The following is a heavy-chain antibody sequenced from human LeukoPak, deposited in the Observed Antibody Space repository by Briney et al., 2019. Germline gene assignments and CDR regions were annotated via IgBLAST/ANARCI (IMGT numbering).Heavy chain of an antibody. J-gene: IGHJ3*02. CDR1: GIAVDYNY. Sequence: GGSLRLSCAASGIAVDYNYMSWVRQVPGKGPEWVSVIHAGDTPYYADSVKGRFSISRDISKNTLNLQMTSLRVEDTAVYYCARVALLWFGESQKEAFDIWGQGTMVAVSS. CDR2: IHAGDTP. CDR3: ARVALLWFGESQKEAFDI. V-gene: IGHV3-66*01. D-gene: IGHD3-10*01.